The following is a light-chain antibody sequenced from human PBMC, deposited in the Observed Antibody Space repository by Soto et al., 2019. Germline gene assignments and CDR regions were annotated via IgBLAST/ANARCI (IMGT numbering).Light chain of an antibody. CDR1: LSVSVY. CDR3: QQRSNWPPRIT. CDR2: DAS. J-gene: IGKJ5*01. Sequence: VVLTQSPATLSLSPGERATLSCRTSLSVSVYLDWYQQKPGQTPRLLISDASNRATGIPARFSGSGSGTDFTLTISSLEPEDFAVYYCQQRSNWPPRITFGQGTRREI. V-gene: IGKV3-11*01.